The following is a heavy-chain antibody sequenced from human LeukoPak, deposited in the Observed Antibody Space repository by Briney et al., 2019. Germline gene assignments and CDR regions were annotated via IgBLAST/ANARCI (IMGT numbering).Heavy chain of an antibody. V-gene: IGHV3-33*01. Sequence: GGSLRLSCAASGFTFSSYGMHWVRQAPGKGLEWVAVIWYDGSNKYYADSVKGRFTISRDNSKNTLYLQVNSLRAEDTAVYYCASSSGWYGYYYGMDVWGQGTTVTVSS. D-gene: IGHD6-19*01. J-gene: IGHJ6*02. CDR3: ASSSGWYGYYYGMDV. CDR2: IWYDGSNK. CDR1: GFTFSSYG.